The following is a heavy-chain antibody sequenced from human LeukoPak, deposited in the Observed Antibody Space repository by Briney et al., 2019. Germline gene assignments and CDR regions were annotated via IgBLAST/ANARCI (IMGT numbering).Heavy chain of an antibody. CDR3: ASNYDFWSGYREGNAFDI. Sequence: GGSLRLSCAASGFTFSTYGIHWVRQAPGKGLEWVAVISYDGSNKYYADSVKGRFSISRDNSKNTLYLQMNSLRAEDTAVYYCASNYDFWSGYREGNAFDIWGQGTMVTVSS. CDR1: GFTFSTYG. D-gene: IGHD3-3*01. V-gene: IGHV3-30*03. J-gene: IGHJ3*02. CDR2: ISYDGSNK.